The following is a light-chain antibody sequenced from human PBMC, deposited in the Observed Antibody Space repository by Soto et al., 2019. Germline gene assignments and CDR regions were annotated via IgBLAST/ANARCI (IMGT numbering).Light chain of an antibody. CDR1: SGHSSYA. CDR2: LNSDGSH. J-gene: IGLJ2*01. CDR3: QTWGTGIQV. V-gene: IGLV4-69*01. Sequence: QLVLTQSPSASASLGASVKLTCTLSSGHSSYAIAWHQQQPEKDPRYPMKLNSDGSHSKGDGIPDRFSGSSSGAERYLTISSLQSEDEADYYCQTWGTGIQVFGGGTKVTVL.